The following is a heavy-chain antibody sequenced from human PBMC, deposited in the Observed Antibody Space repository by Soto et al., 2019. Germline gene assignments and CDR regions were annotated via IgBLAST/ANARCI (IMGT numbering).Heavy chain of an antibody. J-gene: IGHJ6*02. CDR1: GGSISSYY. CDR3: ARGPRGYVYYHGMDV. Sequence: SETLSLTCTVSGGSISSYYCSWIRQSAGKGLEWIGRIDTSGTTNYNPSLRSRVTMSVDASKNQFSLNLSSVTAADTAVYFCARGPRGYVYYHGMDVWGQGTTVTVSS. V-gene: IGHV4-4*07. D-gene: IGHD3-16*01. CDR2: IDTSGTT.